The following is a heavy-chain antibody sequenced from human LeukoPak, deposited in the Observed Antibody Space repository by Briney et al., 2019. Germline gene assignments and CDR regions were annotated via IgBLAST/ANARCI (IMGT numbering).Heavy chain of an antibody. CDR1: GYNYTKYW. Sequence: GESLKISCQASGYNYTKYWIAWVRQTPGKGLEWMGIIYTADSDVRYRQSFHGQVTISGDKSLSTTYLEWSSLKATDTARYYCARHGGYDEDYVWGSYRHFRRPIDFWGQGTLVIVSS. CDR2: IYTADSDV. CDR3: ARHGGYDEDYVWGSYRHFRRPIDF. D-gene: IGHD3-16*02. J-gene: IGHJ4*02. V-gene: IGHV5-51*01.